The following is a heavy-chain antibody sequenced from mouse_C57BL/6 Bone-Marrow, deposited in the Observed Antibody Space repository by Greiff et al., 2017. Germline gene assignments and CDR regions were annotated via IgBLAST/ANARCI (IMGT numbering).Heavy chain of an antibody. D-gene: IGHD4-1*01. CDR2: ISSGGSYT. V-gene: IGHV5-6*01. CDR1: GFTFSSYG. J-gene: IGHJ2*01. CDR3: ARQRTGYYFDY. Sequence: DVHLLESGGDLVKPGGSLKISCAASGFTFSSYGMSWVRQTPDKRLEWVAAISSGGSYTYYPDSVKGRFTISRDNANNTLYLQMSSLKSEDTAMYYCARQRTGYYFDYWGQGTTLTGSS.